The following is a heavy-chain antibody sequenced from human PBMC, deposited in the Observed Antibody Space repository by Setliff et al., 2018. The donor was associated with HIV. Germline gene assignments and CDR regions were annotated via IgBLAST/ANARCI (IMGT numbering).Heavy chain of an antibody. Sequence: GGSLRLSCAASGFTFSRYWMHWVRQAPGKGLVWVSRINSDGSTTSYADSVKGRFTISRDNAKNSLYLQMNNLRAEDTALYYCARDRKQQLLNDYWGQGTLVTVSS. J-gene: IGHJ4*02. CDR1: GFTFSRYW. V-gene: IGHV3-74*01. CDR3: ARDRKQQLLNDY. CDR2: INSDGSTT. D-gene: IGHD6-13*01.